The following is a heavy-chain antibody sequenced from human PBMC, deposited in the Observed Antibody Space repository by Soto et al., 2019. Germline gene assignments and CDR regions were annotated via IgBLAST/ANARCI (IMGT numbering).Heavy chain of an antibody. CDR2: SSGSGGST. V-gene: IGHV3-23*01. CDR1: GFTFSIYA. D-gene: IGHD4-17*01. Sequence: PGGSLRLSCAASGFTFSIYAMSWVRQAPGKGLEWVSVSSGSGGSTYYADSVKGRFTISRDNSKNTLYLQMNSLRAEDTAAYYCAKSNGDSYYYSMDVWGKGTTVTVSS. J-gene: IGHJ6*03. CDR3: AKSNGDSYYYSMDV.